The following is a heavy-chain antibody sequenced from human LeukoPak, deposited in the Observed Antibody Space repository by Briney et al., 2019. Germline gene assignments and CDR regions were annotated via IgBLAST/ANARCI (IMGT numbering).Heavy chain of an antibody. V-gene: IGHV3-23*01. CDR2: IGGSGSGP. Sequence: GGSLRLSCAASVFNFSSYAMHWVRQAPGKRLEWVSTIGGSGSGPSYADSVRGRFTISRDNSKNMVYLQMHSLRAEDTAVYYCSRINYGGNSGYHFDSWGQGTLVTVSS. CDR1: VFNFSSYA. CDR3: SRINYGGNSGYHFDS. J-gene: IGHJ4*02. D-gene: IGHD4-23*01.